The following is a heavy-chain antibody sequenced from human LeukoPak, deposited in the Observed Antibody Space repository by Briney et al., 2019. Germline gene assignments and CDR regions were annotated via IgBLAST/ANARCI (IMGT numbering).Heavy chain of an antibody. D-gene: IGHD4-17*01. CDR1: GITLSNYG. CDR3: AKVSYGDYVWFDP. Sequence: GGSLRLSCAVSGITLSNYGMSWVRQAPGKGLEWVAGISGSGGSTNYAGSVKGRFTISRDNRKNTLYLQMNSLRAEDTAVYYCAKVSYGDYVWFDPWGQGTLVTVSS. V-gene: IGHV3-23*01. CDR2: ISGSGGST. J-gene: IGHJ5*02.